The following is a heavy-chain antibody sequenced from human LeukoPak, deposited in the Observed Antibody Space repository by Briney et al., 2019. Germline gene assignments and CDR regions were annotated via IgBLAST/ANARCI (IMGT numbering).Heavy chain of an antibody. J-gene: IGHJ4*02. CDR3: ARGSLGKQWLVHDSFDY. Sequence: ASVKVSCKASGYTFTGHYMHWVRQAPGQGLEWMGWINPDSGDTKYAQKFQGRVTMTRDTSISTAYMELSRLRSDDTAVYYCARGSLGKQWLVHDSFDYWGQGTLVTVSS. CDR2: INPDSGDT. V-gene: IGHV1-2*02. D-gene: IGHD6-19*01. CDR1: GYTFTGHY.